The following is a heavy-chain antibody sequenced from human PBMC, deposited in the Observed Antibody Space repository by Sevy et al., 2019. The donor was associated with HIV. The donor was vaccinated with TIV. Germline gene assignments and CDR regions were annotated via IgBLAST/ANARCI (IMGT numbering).Heavy chain of an antibody. CDR2: ISAYNGNT. D-gene: IGHD1-26*01. CDR1: GYTFTSYG. J-gene: IGHJ4*02. Sequence: ASVKVSCKASGYTFTSYGISWVRQAPGQGLEWMGWISAYNGNTNYALKLQGRVTMTTDTTTRTAYMELRSLRSDDAAVYYCARGGISRGSRGLDYWGQGTLVTVSS. V-gene: IGHV1-18*04. CDR3: ARGGISRGSRGLDY.